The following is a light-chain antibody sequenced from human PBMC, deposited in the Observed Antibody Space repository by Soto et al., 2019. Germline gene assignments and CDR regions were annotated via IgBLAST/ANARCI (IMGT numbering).Light chain of an antibody. CDR1: SDDVGGYNY. J-gene: IGLJ3*02. CDR2: EVS. Sequence: QSALTQPASVSGSPGQSITISCTGTSDDVGGYNYVSWYQQYPGKAPKLMIYEVSHRASGISNRFSGSKSGNTASLTISGLQTEDEADYYCSSYTSISRVFGGGTKLTVL. CDR3: SSYTSISRV. V-gene: IGLV2-14*01.